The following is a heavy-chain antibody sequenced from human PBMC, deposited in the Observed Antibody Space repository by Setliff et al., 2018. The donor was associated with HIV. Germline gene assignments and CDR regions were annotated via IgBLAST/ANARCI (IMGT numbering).Heavy chain of an antibody. V-gene: IGHV4-39*07. CDR3: ARGFRSGRIFGIDY. D-gene: IGHD2-15*01. J-gene: IGHJ4*02. Sequence: SETLSLTCTVSGASISSSSYYWGWIRQPPGKGLEWIGSIYYSGSTYYNPSLKSRVTISVDKSNNQFSLKLSSVTAADTAVYYCARGFRSGRIFGIDYWGQGTLVTVSS. CDR2: IYYSGST. CDR1: GASISSSSYY.